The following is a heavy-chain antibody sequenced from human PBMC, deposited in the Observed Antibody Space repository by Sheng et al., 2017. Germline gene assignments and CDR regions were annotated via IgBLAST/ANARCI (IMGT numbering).Heavy chain of an antibody. CDR3: ARGMYRGGGPRYYYYYYMDV. Sequence: QVQLVQSGAEVKKPGSSVKVSCKASGGTFSSYAISWVRQAPGQGLEWMGGIIPILGIANYAQKFQGRVTITADKSTSTAYMELSSLRSEDTAVYYCARGMYRGGGPRYYYYYYMDVWGKGTTVTVSS. CDR2: IIPILGIA. D-gene: IGHD2-21*01. J-gene: IGHJ6*03. V-gene: IGHV1-69*04. CDR1: GGTFSSYA.